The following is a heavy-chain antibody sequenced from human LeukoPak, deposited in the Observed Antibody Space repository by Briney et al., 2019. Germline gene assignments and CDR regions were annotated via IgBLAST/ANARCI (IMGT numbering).Heavy chain of an antibody. CDR3: ARMIAAAPGFFDY. J-gene: IGHJ4*02. Sequence: SVKVSCKASGGTFSSYAISWVRQAPGQGLEWMGGIIPIFGTANYAQKFQGRVTITADESTSTAYMELSSLRSEDTAVYYCARMIAAAPGFFDYWGQGTLVTVSS. V-gene: IGHV1-69*13. D-gene: IGHD6-13*01. CDR1: GGTFSSYA. CDR2: IIPIFGTA.